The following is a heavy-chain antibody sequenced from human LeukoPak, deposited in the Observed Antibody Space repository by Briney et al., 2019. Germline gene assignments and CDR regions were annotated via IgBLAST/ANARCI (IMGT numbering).Heavy chain of an antibody. CDR2: IYYSGST. J-gene: IGHJ4*02. V-gene: IGHV4-59*08. Sequence: PSETLSLTCTVSGGSISIYYWSWIRQPPGKGLEWIGYIYYSGSTNYNPSLKSRVTISVDTSKNQFSLKLSSVTAADTAVYYCARRSNGYNYEHYFDYWGQGTLVTVSS. CDR1: GGSISIYY. CDR3: ARRSNGYNYEHYFDY. D-gene: IGHD5-12*01.